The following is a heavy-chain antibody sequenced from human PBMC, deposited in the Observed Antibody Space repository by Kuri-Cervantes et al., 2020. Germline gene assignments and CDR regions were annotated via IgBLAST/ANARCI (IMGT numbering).Heavy chain of an antibody. D-gene: IGHD3-22*01. V-gene: IGHV3-7*03. CDR3: ARERYYDIGAFDI. J-gene: IGHJ3*02. Sequence: GESLKISCAASGFTFSSYWMSWVRQAPGKGLEWVANIKQDGSEKYYVDSVKGRFTISRDNAKNSLYLQMNSLRAEDTAVYYCARERYYDIGAFDIWGQGTTVTVSS. CDR2: IKQDGSEK. CDR1: GFTFSSYW.